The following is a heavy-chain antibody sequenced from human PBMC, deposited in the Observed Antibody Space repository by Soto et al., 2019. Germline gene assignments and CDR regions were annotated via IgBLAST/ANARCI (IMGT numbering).Heavy chain of an antibody. Sequence: QVQLQQWGAGLLKPSETLSLTCAVYGGSFSGYYWSWIRQPPGKGLEWIGEINHSGSTNYNPSLKSRLTISVDTSKNQFSLKLSSVTAADTAVYYCASRFFRYLANHPFDIWGQGTMVTVSS. CDR2: INHSGST. J-gene: IGHJ3*02. V-gene: IGHV4-34*01. CDR3: ASRFFRYLANHPFDI. D-gene: IGHD3-9*01. CDR1: GGSFSGYY.